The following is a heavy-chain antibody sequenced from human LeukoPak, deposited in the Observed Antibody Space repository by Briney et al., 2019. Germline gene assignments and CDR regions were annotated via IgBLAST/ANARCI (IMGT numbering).Heavy chain of an antibody. Sequence: GGSLRLSCAASGFTFSSYGMPWVRQAPGKGLEWVAVIWYDGSNKYYADSVKGRFTISRDNSKNTLYLQMNSLRAEDTAVYYCARGRITIFGVVIDPYYFDYWGQGTLVTVSS. CDR2: IWYDGSNK. CDR3: ARGRITIFGVVIDPYYFDY. CDR1: GFTFSSYG. V-gene: IGHV3-33*08. D-gene: IGHD3-3*01. J-gene: IGHJ4*02.